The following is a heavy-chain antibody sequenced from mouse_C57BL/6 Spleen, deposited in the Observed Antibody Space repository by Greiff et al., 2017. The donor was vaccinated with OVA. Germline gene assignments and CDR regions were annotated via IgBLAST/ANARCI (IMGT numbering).Heavy chain of an antibody. D-gene: IGHD1-2*01. CDR1: GYTFTDYY. V-gene: IGHV1-26*01. Sequence: EVQLQQSGPELVKPGASVKISCKASGYTFTDYYMNWVKQSHGKSLEWIGDINPNNGGTSYNQKFKGKATLTVDKSSSTAYMELRSLTSEDSAVYYCARRRITTAYYFDYWGQGTTLTVSS. J-gene: IGHJ2*01. CDR3: ARRRITTAYYFDY. CDR2: INPNNGGT.